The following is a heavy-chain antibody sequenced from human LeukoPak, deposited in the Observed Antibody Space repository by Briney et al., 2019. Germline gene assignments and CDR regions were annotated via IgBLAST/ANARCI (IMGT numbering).Heavy chain of an antibody. CDR2: INSDGSST. CDR1: GFTFSSYW. V-gene: IGHV3-74*01. J-gene: IGHJ6*03. Sequence: PGGSLRLSCAASGFTFSSYWMHWLRQAPGKGLVWVSRINSDGSSTSYADSVKGRFTISRDNAKNTLYLQMNSLRAEDTAVYYCARAPPEGSSYMDVWGKGTTVTFSS. CDR3: ARAPPEGSSYMDV. D-gene: IGHD1-14*01.